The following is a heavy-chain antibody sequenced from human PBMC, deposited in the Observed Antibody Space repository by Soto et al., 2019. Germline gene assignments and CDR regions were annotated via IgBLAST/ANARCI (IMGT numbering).Heavy chain of an antibody. D-gene: IGHD6-19*01. CDR1: GFVFSSYA. J-gene: IGHJ3*02. Sequence: EVQLLESGGGLVQPGGSLRLSCAASGFVFSSYAMSWVRQAPGKGLEWVSAISGSGTTAYYADSVKGRFIFSRDNPKNTMYLHMHSLRAGDTAVYFCARARDGWFSAFVIWGLGTVVTVSS. V-gene: IGHV3-23*01. CDR2: ISGSGTTA. CDR3: ARARDGWFSAFVI.